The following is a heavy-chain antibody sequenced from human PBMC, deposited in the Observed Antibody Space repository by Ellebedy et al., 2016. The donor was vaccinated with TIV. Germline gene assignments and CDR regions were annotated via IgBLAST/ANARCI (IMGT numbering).Heavy chain of an antibody. CDR2: IYHSGST. CDR3: ATDLAGHSIPPLDY. J-gene: IGHJ4*02. Sequence: SETLSLTXTVSGYSISSGYYWGWIRQPPGKGLEWIGSIYHSGSTNYNPSLKSRGTISVDKSKNQFSLKLSSVTAADTAVYYCATDLAGHSIPPLDYWGQGTLVTVSS. V-gene: IGHV4-38-2*02. CDR1: GYSISSGYY. D-gene: IGHD2-15*01.